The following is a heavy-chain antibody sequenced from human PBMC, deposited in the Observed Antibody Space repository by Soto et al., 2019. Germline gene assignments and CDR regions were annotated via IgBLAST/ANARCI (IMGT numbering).Heavy chain of an antibody. CDR2: IYPGDSDT. CDR3: ARLSSYCSSTSCYNHPVYGIDV. J-gene: IGHJ6*02. V-gene: IGHV5-51*01. CDR1: GYSFTSYW. D-gene: IGHD2-2*02. Sequence: PGESLKISCKGSGYSFTSYWIGWVRQMPGKGLEWMGIIYPGDSDTRYSPSFQGQVTISADKSISTAYLQWSSLKASDTAMYYCARLSSYCSSTSCYNHPVYGIDVWGQGTTVTVS.